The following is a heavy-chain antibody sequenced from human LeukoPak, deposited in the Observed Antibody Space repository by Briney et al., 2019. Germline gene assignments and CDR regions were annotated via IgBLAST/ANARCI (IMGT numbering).Heavy chain of an antibody. CDR3: ARGASFDLWFGELPTFDY. J-gene: IGHJ4*02. CDR1: GYTFTGYY. V-gene: IGHV1-2*02. Sequence: GASVKVSCKASGYTFTGYYMHWVRQAPGQGLEWMGWINPNSGGTNYAQKFQGRVNMTRDTSISTAYMELSRQRSDDTAVYYCARGASFDLWFGELPTFDYWGQGTPVTVSS. CDR2: INPNSGGT. D-gene: IGHD3-10*01.